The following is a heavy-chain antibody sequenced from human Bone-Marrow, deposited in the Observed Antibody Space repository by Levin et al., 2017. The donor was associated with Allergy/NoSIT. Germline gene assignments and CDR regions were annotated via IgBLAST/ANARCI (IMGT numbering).Heavy chain of an antibody. V-gene: IGHV1-69*13. CDR1: GGTFSSYS. CDR3: VRAAPGTHYDY. J-gene: IGHJ4*01. D-gene: IGHD1-26*01. Sequence: GASVKVSCEASGGTFSSYSFSWVRQAPGHVFEWMGGIIPMFRTPNYAQKFQGRVTITADASTNTVYMELSSLRFEDTAVYYCVRAAPGTHYDYWGQGTQVTVSS. CDR2: IIPMFRTP.